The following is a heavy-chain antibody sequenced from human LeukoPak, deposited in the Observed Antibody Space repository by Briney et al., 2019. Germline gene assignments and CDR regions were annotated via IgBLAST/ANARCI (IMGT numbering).Heavy chain of an antibody. J-gene: IGHJ4*02. CDR1: GFTFSDYW. D-gene: IGHD3-22*01. V-gene: IGHV3-74*01. CDR3: ARGGYSGSYYRFS. CDR2: ISKEGDNA. Sequence: PGGSLRLSCAASGFTFSDYWMHWFRQVPGKGLVWLSRISKEGDNAVYADSAKGRFTMSRDNAKKTVYLQLTTLRPEDTAVYYCARGGYSGSYYRFSWGQGTLVTVSS.